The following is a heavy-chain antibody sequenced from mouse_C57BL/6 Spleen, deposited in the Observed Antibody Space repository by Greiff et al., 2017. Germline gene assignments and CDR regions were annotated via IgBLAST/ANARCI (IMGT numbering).Heavy chain of an antibody. CDR3: ARALRPYYYVMDY. CDR1: GFNIKDYY. J-gene: IGHJ4*01. D-gene: IGHD1-1*01. V-gene: IGHV14-2*01. CDR2: IDPEDGET. Sequence: EVKLVESGAELVKPGASVKLSCTASGFNIKDYYMHWVKQRTEQGLEWIGRIDPEDGETKYAPKFQGKATITADTSSNTAYLQLSSLTSEDTAVYYGARALRPYYYVMDYGGQGTSVTVSS.